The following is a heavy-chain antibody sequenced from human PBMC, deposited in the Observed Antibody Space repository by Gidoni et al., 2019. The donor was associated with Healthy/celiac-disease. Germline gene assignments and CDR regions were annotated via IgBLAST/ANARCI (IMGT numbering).Heavy chain of an antibody. CDR3: TTAPPYDFWSGNYYYMDV. D-gene: IGHD3-3*01. CDR1: GFTFSNAW. Sequence: EVQLVESGGGLVKPGGSLRLSCAASGFTFSNAWLSWVRQAPGKGLEWVGRIKSKTDGGTTDYAAPVKGRFTISRDDSKNTLYLQMNSLKTEDTAVYYCTTAPPYDFWSGNYYYMDVWGKGTTVTVSS. J-gene: IGHJ6*03. V-gene: IGHV3-15*01. CDR2: IKSKTDGGTT.